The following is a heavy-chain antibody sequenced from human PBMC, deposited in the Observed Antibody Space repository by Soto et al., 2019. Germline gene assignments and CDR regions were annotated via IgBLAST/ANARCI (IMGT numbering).Heavy chain of an antibody. V-gene: IGHV1-8*01. CDR2: MNPNSGNT. CDR1: GYTFTSYD. D-gene: IGHD5-12*01. CDR3: ARWFGGYDHMGGYYYYMDV. J-gene: IGHJ6*03. Sequence: ASVKVSCKASGYTFTSYDIKWVRQATGQGLEWMGWMNPNSGNTGYAQKFQGRVTMTRNTSISTAYMELSSLRSEDTAVYYCARWFGGYDHMGGYYYYMDVWGKGTTVTVSS.